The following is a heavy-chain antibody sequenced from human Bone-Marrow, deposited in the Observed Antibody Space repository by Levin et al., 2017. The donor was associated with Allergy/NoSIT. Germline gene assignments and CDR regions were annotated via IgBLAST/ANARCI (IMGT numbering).Heavy chain of an antibody. CDR3: ARQNYGDYEVDDAFDI. CDR1: GFTFSNYW. D-gene: IGHD4-17*01. J-gene: IGHJ3*02. CDR2: INSDGSST. V-gene: IGHV3-74*01. Sequence: GESLKISCAASGFTFSNYWMHWVRQAPGKGLVWVSRINSDGSSTSYADSVKGRFTISRDNAKNTLYLQMNSLRAEDTAVYYCARQNYGDYEVDDAFDIWGQGTMVTISS.